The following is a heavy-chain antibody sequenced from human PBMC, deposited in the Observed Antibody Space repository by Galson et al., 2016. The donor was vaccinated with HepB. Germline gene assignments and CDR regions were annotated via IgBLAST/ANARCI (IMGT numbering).Heavy chain of an antibody. V-gene: IGHV3-30*03. CDR2: INNDGTKK. J-gene: IGHJ6*04. CDR1: GFTFSTYG. Sequence: SLRLSCAASGFTFSTYGMHWVRQAPGEGLEWVANINNDGTKKHDVDAVKGRFTISNDNSKNTLHLQMDGMRVEDTALYYCARDGRVYIDYGLSYMDVWGKGTTVTVSS. D-gene: IGHD4-17*01. CDR3: ARDGRVYIDYGLSYMDV.